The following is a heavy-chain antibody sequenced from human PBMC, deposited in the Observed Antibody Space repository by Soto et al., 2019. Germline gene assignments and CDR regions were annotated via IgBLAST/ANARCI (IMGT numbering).Heavy chain of an antibody. CDR2: INPYNGRT. J-gene: IGHJ5*01. V-gene: IGHV1-2*02. Sequence: QVHLVQSGAEVKKPGASVRVSCKASGYAFIDYFIFWVRQAPGQGLEWVGWINPYNGRTHYSQTFQDRVTLTRDTSITTAYMELSRLRSDDTAVYYCAIEQTRWFDSWGRGTLVTVSS. CDR1: GYAFIDYF. CDR3: AIEQTRWFDS.